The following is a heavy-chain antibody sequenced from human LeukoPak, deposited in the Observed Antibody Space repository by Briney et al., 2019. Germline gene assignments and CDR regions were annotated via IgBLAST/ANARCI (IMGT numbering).Heavy chain of an antibody. J-gene: IGHJ6*03. Sequence: PSETLSLTCTVSGGSISNSSYYWGWIRQPPGKGLEWLGSLYYGGSIYYNPSLKSRGTISVDTSKNQLSLKLSSVTAADTAIYYCARQPSPSYYYYYYMDVWGKGTTVTVSS. CDR3: ARQPSPSYYYYYYMDV. V-gene: IGHV4-39*01. CDR1: GGSISNSSYY. CDR2: LYYGGSI.